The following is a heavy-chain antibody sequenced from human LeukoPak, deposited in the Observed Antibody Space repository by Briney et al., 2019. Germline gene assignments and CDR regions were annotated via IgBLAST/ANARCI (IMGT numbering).Heavy chain of an antibody. J-gene: IGHJ3*02. CDR1: GGSISSYY. Sequence: PSETLSLTCTVSGGSISSYYWSWIRQPPGKGLEWIGYIYYSGSTNYNPSLKGRVTISVDTSKNQFSLKLSSVTAADTAVYYCAIRRYSSVCYPFDAFDIWGQGTMATVSS. CDR3: AIRRYSSVCYPFDAFDI. V-gene: IGHV4-59*01. CDR2: IYYSGST. D-gene: IGHD6-19*01.